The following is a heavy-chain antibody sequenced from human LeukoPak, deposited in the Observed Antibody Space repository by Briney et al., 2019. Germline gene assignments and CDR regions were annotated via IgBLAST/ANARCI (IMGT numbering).Heavy chain of an antibody. CDR3: ARDRDYYGSGSSVDY. V-gene: IGHV3-7*01. D-gene: IGHD3-10*01. Sequence: GGSLRLSCAASGFTFSSYWMSWVRQAPGKGLEWVANIKQDGSEKYYADSVKGRFTISRDNAKNSLYLQMNSLRAEDTAVYYCARDRDYYGSGSSVDYWGQGTLVTVSS. CDR2: IKQDGSEK. J-gene: IGHJ4*02. CDR1: GFTFSSYW.